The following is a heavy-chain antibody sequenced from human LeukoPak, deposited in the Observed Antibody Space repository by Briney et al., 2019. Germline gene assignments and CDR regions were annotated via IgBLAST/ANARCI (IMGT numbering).Heavy chain of an antibody. J-gene: IGHJ4*02. CDR3: AKAHTDGLVEDY. CDR2: ISGSGGST. Sequence: GGSLRLSCAASGFTFSSYAMSWVRQAPGKGLEWVSAISGSGGSTYYADSVKGRFTISRDNSKNTLYPQMNSLRAEDTAVYYCAKAHTDGLVEDYWGQGTLVTVSS. V-gene: IGHV3-23*01. D-gene: IGHD6-6*01. CDR1: GFTFSSYA.